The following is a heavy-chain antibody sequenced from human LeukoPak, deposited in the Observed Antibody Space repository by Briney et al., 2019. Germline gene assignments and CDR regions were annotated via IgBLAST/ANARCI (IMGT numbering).Heavy chain of an antibody. D-gene: IGHD3-22*01. V-gene: IGHV3-30*02. CDR1: GFTFSSHS. J-gene: IGHJ4*02. CDR2: IRYDGSNK. CDR3: AKDEKYYYDSRSSFDY. Sequence: GGSLRLSCAASGFTFSSHSMNWVRQAPGKGLEWVAFIRYDGSNKYYADSVKGRFTISRDNSKNTLYLQMNSLRAEDTAVYYCAKDEKYYYDSRSSFDYWGQGTLVTVSP.